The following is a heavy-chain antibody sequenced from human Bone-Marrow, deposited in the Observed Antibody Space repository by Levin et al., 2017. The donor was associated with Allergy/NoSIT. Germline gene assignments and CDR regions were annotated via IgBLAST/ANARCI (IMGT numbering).Heavy chain of an antibody. CDR2: ISKDGSSS. V-gene: IGHV3-43*01. CDR1: GFTFSDYT. CDR3: VRGTDFGDFLGHFDY. Sequence: GESLKISCAVSGFTFSDYTMHWVRQVPGKGLEWVSLISKDGSSSYYSDSVKGRFTISRDNIQDSLFLQMRSLRPGDTALYYCVRGTDFGDFLGHFDYWGQGTMVTVSS. D-gene: IGHD4-17*01. J-gene: IGHJ4*02.